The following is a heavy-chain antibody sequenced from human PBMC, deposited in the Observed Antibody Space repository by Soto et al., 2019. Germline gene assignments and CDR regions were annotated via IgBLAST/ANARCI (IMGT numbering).Heavy chain of an antibody. D-gene: IGHD1-26*01. CDR1: GFTFSSYG. V-gene: IGHV3-33*01. CDR2: IWYDGSNK. CDR3: ARKGIVGATGAYYGMDV. J-gene: IGHJ6*02. Sequence: VGSLRLSCAASGFTFSSYGMHWVRQAPGKGLEWVAVIWYDGSNKYYADSVKGRFTISRDNSKNTLYLQMNSLRAEDTAVYYCARKGIVGATGAYYGMDVWGQGTTVTVSS.